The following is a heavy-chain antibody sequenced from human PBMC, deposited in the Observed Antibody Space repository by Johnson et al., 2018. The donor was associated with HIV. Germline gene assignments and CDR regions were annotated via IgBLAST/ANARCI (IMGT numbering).Heavy chain of an antibody. CDR1: GFTFSSYA. Sequence: QVQLVESGGGVVQPGRSLRLSCAASGFTFSSYAMHWVRQAPGKGLEWVAVISYDGSNKYYADSVKGRFTISRDNSKNTLYLQMNSLRIDDTGVYYCAKKALGDVDAFDIWGQGTMVTVSS. CDR3: AKKALGDVDAFDI. D-gene: IGHD2-21*02. J-gene: IGHJ3*02. V-gene: IGHV3-30*04. CDR2: ISYDGSNK.